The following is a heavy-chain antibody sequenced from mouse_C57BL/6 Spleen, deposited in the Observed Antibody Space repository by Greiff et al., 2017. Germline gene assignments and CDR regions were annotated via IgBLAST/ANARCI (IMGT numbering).Heavy chain of an antibody. V-gene: IGHV5-12*01. J-gene: IGHJ2*01. D-gene: IGHD2-3*01. CDR3: ARQGDGYYFGD. CDR2: ISNGGGST. CDR1: GFTFSDYY. Sequence: EVHLVESGGGLVQPGGSLKLSCAASGFTFSDYYMYWVRQTPEKRLEWVAYISNGGGSTYYPDTVKGRFTISRDNAKNTLYLQMSRLKSEDTAMYYCARQGDGYYFGDWGQGTTLTVSS.